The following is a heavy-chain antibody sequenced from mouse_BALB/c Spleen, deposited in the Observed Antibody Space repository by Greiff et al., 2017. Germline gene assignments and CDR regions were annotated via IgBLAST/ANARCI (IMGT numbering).Heavy chain of an antibody. CDR3: ARSDYEYEGEDGFAY. V-gene: IGHV1-4*01. D-gene: IGHD2-4*01. CDR2: INPSSGYT. J-gene: IGHJ3*01. Sequence: QVQLQQSGAELARPGASVKMSCKASGYTFTSYTMHWVKQRPGQGLEWIGYINPSSGYTNYNQKFKDKATLTADKSSSTAYMQLSSLTSEDSAVYYCARSDYEYEGEDGFAYWGQGTLVTVSA. CDR1: GYTFTSYT.